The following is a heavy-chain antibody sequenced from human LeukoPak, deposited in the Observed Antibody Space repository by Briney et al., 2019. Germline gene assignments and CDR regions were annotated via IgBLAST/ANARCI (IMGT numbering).Heavy chain of an antibody. CDR1: GFTFSSYG. J-gene: IGHJ6*03. D-gene: IGHD3-16*01. CDR3: AKDRSPAFKYYYMDV. Sequence: GGSLRLSCAASGFTFSSYGMHWVRQAPGKGLEWVAFIRYDGSNKYYADSVKGRFTISRDNSKTTLYLQMNSLRAEDTAVYYCAKDRSPAFKYYYMDVWGKGTTVTISS. CDR2: IRYDGSNK. V-gene: IGHV3-30*02.